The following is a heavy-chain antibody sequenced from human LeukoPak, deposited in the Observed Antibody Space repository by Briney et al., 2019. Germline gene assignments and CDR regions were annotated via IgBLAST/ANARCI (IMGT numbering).Heavy chain of an antibody. D-gene: IGHD1-26*01. V-gene: IGHV4-34*01. CDR2: INHSGST. CDR1: GGSFSGYY. CDR3: ARDAGSYSGFDY. Sequence: SETLSLTCAVYGGSFSGYYWSWIRQPPGKGLEWIGEINHSGSTNYNPSLKSRVTISVDTSKNQFSLKLSSVTAADTAVYYCARDAGSYSGFDYWGQGTLVTVSS. J-gene: IGHJ4*02.